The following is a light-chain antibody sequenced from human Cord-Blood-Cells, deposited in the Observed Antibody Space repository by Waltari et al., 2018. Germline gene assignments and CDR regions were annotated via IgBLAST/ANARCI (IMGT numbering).Light chain of an antibody. CDR1: SGSVSPSYY. V-gene: IGLV8-61*01. CDR3: VLYMGSGIWV. Sequence: QTVVTQEPSFSVSPGGTVTLTCGLRSGSVSPSYYPSWSQQTPGQAPRTLRYSTNTRSSGVPDRFSGSILGNKAALTITGAQADDESDYYCVLYMGSGIWVFGGGTKLTVL. CDR2: STN. J-gene: IGLJ3*02.